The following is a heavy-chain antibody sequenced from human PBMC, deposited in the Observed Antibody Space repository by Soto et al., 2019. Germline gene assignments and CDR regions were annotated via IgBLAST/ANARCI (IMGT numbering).Heavy chain of an antibody. V-gene: IGHV3-33*01. D-gene: IGHD3-3*01. CDR3: ARRGVAMSDDYYSYMVV. Sequence: GGSLRLSCAASGFTFSSYGMHWVRQAPGKGLEWVAVIWYDGSNKYYADSVKGRFTISRDNSKNTLYLQMNSLRAEDRGVFYCARRGVAMSDDYYSYMVVLGEGTTVTGSS. CDR1: GFTFSSYG. J-gene: IGHJ6*03. CDR2: IWYDGSNK.